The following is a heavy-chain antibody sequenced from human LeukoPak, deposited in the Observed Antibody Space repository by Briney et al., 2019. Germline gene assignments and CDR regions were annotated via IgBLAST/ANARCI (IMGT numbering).Heavy chain of an antibody. V-gene: IGHV4-59*01. D-gene: IGHD6-19*01. Sequence: TSETLSLTCTVSGDSISSYYWTWIRQPPGKGLEWIGYIYNSGSTNYNPSLKSRVTISVDTSKNQFSLKLSSVTAADTAVYYCARSVAGGYYYYYYMDVWGKGTTVTISS. CDR1: GDSISSYY. CDR2: IYNSGST. CDR3: ARSVAGGYYYYYYMDV. J-gene: IGHJ6*03.